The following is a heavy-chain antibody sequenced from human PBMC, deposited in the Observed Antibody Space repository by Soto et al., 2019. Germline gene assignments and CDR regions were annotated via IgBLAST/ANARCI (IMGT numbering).Heavy chain of an antibody. J-gene: IGHJ6*03. D-gene: IGHD2-2*01. CDR1: GFTVGDYA. CDR2: IRSKAYGGTT. CDR3: TRDGVVQAAMEGLGYYMDV. Sequence: GSLRLSCTASGFTVGDYAMSWFRQAPGKGLEWVGFIRSKAYGGTTEYAASVKGRFTISRDDSKSIAYLQMNSLKTEDTAVYYCTRDGVVQAAMEGLGYYMDVWGKGTTVTVSS. V-gene: IGHV3-49*03.